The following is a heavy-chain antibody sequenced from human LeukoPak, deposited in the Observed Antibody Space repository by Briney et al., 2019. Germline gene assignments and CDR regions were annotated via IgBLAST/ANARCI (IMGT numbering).Heavy chain of an antibody. Sequence: VKVSCKASGYMFTGYYMHWVRQAPGQGLEWMGWINPNSGGTNYAQKFQGRVTMTRDTSISTAYMELSSLRSDDTAVYYCARGYCSGDCFTLFDYWGQGALVTVPS. V-gene: IGHV1-2*02. D-gene: IGHD2-21*02. CDR2: INPNSGGT. J-gene: IGHJ4*02. CDR3: ARGYCSGDCFTLFDY. CDR1: GYMFTGYY.